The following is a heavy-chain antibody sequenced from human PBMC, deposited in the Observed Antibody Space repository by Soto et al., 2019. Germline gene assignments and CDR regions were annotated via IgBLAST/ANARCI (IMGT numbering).Heavy chain of an antibody. V-gene: IGHV1-18*01. CDR1: GYTFTSYG. CDR2: ISTYNGNT. D-gene: IGHD6-13*01. CDR3: VRAPLYSSNWYYGMDV. J-gene: IGHJ6*02. Sequence: ASVKVSCKASGYTFTSYGFTWVRQAPGQGLEWMGWISTYNGNTNYAQKLQGRVTMTTDTSTSTAYMELRSLRSDDTAVYYCVRAPLYSSNWYYGMDVWGQGTTVTVSS.